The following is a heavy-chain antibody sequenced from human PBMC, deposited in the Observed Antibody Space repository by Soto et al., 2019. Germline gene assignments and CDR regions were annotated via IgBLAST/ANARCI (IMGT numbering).Heavy chain of an antibody. J-gene: IGHJ6*02. V-gene: IGHV3-23*01. Sequence: EVQLLESGGGLVQPGGSLRLSCAASGFTFSSYAMSWVRQAPGKGLEWVSAISGSGGSTYYADSVKGRFTISRDNSKNTLYLQMNSLRAEDTAVYYCAAADFESYYYYGMDVCGQGTTVTVSS. CDR2: ISGSGGST. CDR3: AAADFESYYYYGMDV. CDR1: GFTFSSYA. D-gene: IGHD6-13*01.